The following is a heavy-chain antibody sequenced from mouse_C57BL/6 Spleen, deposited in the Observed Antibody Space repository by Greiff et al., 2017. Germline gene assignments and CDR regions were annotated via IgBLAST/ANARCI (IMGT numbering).Heavy chain of an antibody. Sequence: EVKLQESGGGLVKPGGSLKLSCAASGFTFSDYGMHWVRQAPEKGLQWVAYISSGSSTIYYADTVKGRFTISRDNAKNTLFLQMTSLRSEDTAMYYCARNEYFDVWGTGTTVTVSS. CDR3: ARNEYFDV. CDR2: ISSGSSTI. J-gene: IGHJ1*03. CDR1: GFTFSDYG. V-gene: IGHV5-17*01.